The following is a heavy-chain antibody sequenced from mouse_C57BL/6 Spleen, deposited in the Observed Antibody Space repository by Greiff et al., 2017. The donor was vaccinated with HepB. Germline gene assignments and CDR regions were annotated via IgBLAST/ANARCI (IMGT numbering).Heavy chain of an antibody. CDR2: ISSGGDYI. Sequence: EVKLVESGEGLVKPGGSPKLSCAASGFTFSSYAMSWVRQTPEKRLEWVAYISSGGDYIYYADTVKGRFTISRDNARNTLYLQMSSLKSEDTAMYYCTRGNYGNYGGDAMDYWGQGTSVTVSS. CDR1: GFTFSSYA. CDR3: TRGNYGNYGGDAMDY. J-gene: IGHJ4*01. V-gene: IGHV5-9-1*02. D-gene: IGHD2-1*01.